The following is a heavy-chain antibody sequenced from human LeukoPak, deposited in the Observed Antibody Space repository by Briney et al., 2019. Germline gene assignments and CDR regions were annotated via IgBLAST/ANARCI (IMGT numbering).Heavy chain of an antibody. CDR1: GLTFSRHP. CDR2: ISPGTI. J-gene: IGHJ6*02. Sequence: GGSLRLSCAASGLTFSRHPMNWVRQAPGKGLEWVSYISPGTIYYADSVKGRFTISRDNAKNSLYLQMNSLRAEDTAVYYCTRDGRVAYEMDVWGQGTTVTVSS. CDR3: TRDGRVAYEMDV. D-gene: IGHD2-15*01. V-gene: IGHV3-48*01.